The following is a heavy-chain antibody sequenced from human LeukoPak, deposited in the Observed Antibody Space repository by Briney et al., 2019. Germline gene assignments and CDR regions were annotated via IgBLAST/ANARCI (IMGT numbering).Heavy chain of an antibody. Sequence: GGSLRLSCAVSGFTFSSYWMHWVRQAPGKGLVWVSRINSDGSSTSYADSVKGRFTISRDNAKNTLYLQMNSLRAEDTAVYYCARPRGEQWLVRPNWYFDLWGRGTLVTVSS. CDR1: GFTFSSYW. D-gene: IGHD6-19*01. J-gene: IGHJ2*01. CDR2: INSDGSST. CDR3: ARPRGEQWLVRPNWYFDL. V-gene: IGHV3-74*01.